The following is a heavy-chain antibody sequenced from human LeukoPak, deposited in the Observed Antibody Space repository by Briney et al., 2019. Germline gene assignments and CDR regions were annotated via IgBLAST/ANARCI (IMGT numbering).Heavy chain of an antibody. CDR1: GFTFSSYS. Sequence: GGSLRLSCAASGFTFSSYSMNWVRQAPGKRLEWVSYISSSSSTIYYADSVKGRFTISRDNAKNSLYLQMNSLRAEDTAVYYCARPYYYDSSGLYYWGQGTLVTVSS. D-gene: IGHD3-22*01. CDR3: ARPYYYDSSGLYY. CDR2: ISSSSSTI. J-gene: IGHJ4*02. V-gene: IGHV3-48*01.